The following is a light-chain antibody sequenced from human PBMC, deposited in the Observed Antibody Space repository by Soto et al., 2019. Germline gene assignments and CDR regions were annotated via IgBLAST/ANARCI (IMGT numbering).Light chain of an antibody. CDR1: QSVSSN. V-gene: IGKV3-15*01. CDR2: GAS. Sequence: EILMTQSPATLSLSPGERATLACRASQSVSSNLAWYQQKPGQAPRLLIYGASTRGAGIPARFSGSGSGTEFTLTISSLQSEDFAVYYCQQYNDWSYTFGQGTKLEIK. CDR3: QQYNDWSYT. J-gene: IGKJ2*01.